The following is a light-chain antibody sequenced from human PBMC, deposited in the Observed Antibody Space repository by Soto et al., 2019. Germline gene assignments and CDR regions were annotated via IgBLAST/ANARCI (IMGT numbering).Light chain of an antibody. J-gene: IGKJ2*01. V-gene: IGKV1-39*01. Sequence: DIQMTQSPSSLSASVGDRVTITCRASQSISSYLNWYQQKPGKAPKLLIYAASSLQSGVPSRFSGSRSGTDSTLTISSLQPEDFATYYCQQSYSTPPYTFGQGPKLEIK. CDR2: AAS. CDR3: QQSYSTPPYT. CDR1: QSISSY.